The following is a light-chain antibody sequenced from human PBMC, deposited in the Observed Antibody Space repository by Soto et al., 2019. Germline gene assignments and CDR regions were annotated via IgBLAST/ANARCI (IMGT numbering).Light chain of an antibody. CDR3: QQYGSLWT. Sequence: EIVLTQSPGTLSLSPGERATLSCRASQSVISSHLAWYQKKSGQAPTLLIYDASSRATGIPDRFSGSGSGTNFTLTISRLEPEDFAVYYCQQYGSLWTFGQGTKLE. CDR2: DAS. J-gene: IGKJ2*02. CDR1: QSVISSH. V-gene: IGKV3-20*01.